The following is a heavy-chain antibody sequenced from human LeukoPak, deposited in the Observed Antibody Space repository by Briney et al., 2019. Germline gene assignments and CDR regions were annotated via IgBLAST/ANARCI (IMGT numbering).Heavy chain of an antibody. CDR2: ITYNGGST. CDR1: GFTFSSYP. D-gene: IGHD2-8*01. CDR3: GRGRCCTNGVCQYFDY. Sequence: GGSLRLSCAASGFTFSSYPMHWVRLAPGKGLEYVSGITYNGGSTYYANSVKGRFTISRDNSKNTLYLQMGSLRAEDMAVYYCGRGRCCTNGVCQYFDYWGQGTLVTVSS. V-gene: IGHV3-64*01. J-gene: IGHJ4*02.